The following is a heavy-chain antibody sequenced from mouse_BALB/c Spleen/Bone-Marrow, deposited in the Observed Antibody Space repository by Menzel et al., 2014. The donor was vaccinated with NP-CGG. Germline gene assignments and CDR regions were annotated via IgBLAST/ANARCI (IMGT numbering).Heavy chain of an antibody. J-gene: IGHJ3*01. Sequence: VQLQQSGAELVKPGASVKLSCTASGFNIKDTHMHWVKQRPEQGLEWIGRIDPANGNTKYDPKFQGKATITADTSSNTAYLQLSSLTSEDTAVYYCAMITTGAWFAYWGQGTLVTVSA. CDR1: GFNIKDTH. CDR3: AMITTGAWFAY. D-gene: IGHD2-4*01. V-gene: IGHV14-3*02. CDR2: IDPANGNT.